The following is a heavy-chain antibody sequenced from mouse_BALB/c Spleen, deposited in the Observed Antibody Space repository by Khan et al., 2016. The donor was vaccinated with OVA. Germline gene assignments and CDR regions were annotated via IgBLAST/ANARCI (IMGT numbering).Heavy chain of an antibody. CDR2: IFPGTGTT. J-gene: IGHJ3*01. CDR3: ARGYFGNYEFVY. D-gene: IGHD2-1*01. CDR1: GYTFTSYW. V-gene: IGHV1S132*01. Sequence: QVQLQQSGAELVKPGASVKLSCKTAGYTFTSYWIQWVKQRPGQGLGWIGQIFPGTGTTYYNENFKGKATLTVDTSANTAYMQFSSLTSEDSAVXYCARGYFGNYEFVYWGQGTLVTVSP.